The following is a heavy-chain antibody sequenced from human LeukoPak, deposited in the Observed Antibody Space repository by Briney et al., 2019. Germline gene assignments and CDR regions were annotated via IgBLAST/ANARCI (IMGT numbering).Heavy chain of an antibody. D-gene: IGHD2-21*02. J-gene: IGHJ6*02. V-gene: IGHV3-66*02. CDR2: IYSGGST. Sequence: GGSLRLSCAASGFTVSSNYVSWVRQAPGKGLEWVSVIYSGGSTYYADSVKGRFTISRDNSKNTLYLQMNSLRAEDTAVYYCARDGGDDYYYGMDVWGQGTTVTVSS. CDR1: GFTVSSNY. CDR3: ARDGGDDYYYGMDV.